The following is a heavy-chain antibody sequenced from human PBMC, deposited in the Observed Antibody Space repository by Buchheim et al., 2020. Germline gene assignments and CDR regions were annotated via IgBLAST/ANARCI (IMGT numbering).Heavy chain of an antibody. D-gene: IGHD6-6*01. Sequence: QLQLQESGPGLVKPSETLSLTCTVSGGSISSSSYYWGWIRQPPGKGLEWIGSIYYSGSTYYNPSLKRRVTISVDTSKNQFSLKLSSVTAADTAVYYCASGGRSIAARRVSWFDPWGQGTL. CDR2: IYYSGST. V-gene: IGHV4-39*01. J-gene: IGHJ5*02. CDR3: ASGGRSIAARRVSWFDP. CDR1: GGSISSSSYY.